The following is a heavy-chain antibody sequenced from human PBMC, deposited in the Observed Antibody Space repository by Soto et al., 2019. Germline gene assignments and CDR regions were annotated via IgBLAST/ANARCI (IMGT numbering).Heavy chain of an antibody. CDR2: ISGGGGSTI. Sequence: EVQLVESGGGLVKPGGSLRLSCAASGFTFSSYSMNWVRQSPGKGLEWVSYISGGGGSTISYADSVKGRFTISRDNAQNSLYLQMNSLRAEDTAVYYCARVRGYYDSSGFDYWGRGALVTVSS. V-gene: IGHV3-21*05. CDR3: ARVRGYYDSSGFDY. CDR1: GFTFSSYS. J-gene: IGHJ4*02. D-gene: IGHD3-22*01.